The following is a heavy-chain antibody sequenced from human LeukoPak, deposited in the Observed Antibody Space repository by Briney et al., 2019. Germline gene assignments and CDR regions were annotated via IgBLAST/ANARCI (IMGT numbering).Heavy chain of an antibody. Sequence: GGSLRLSCAASGFTFTNYAMTWVRQAPGKGLEWVSGMSEGVGNTYYADSVKGRFTISRDHSKNTLYLQMNSLRAEDTALYYCAKREKGTTGRFFDYWGQGTLVTVSS. CDR2: MSEGVGNT. CDR3: AKREKGTTGRFFDY. CDR1: GFTFTNYA. V-gene: IGHV3-23*01. D-gene: IGHD4-17*01. J-gene: IGHJ4*02.